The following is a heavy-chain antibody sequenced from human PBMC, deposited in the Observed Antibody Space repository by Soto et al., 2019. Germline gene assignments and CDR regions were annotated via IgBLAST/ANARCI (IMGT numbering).Heavy chain of an antibody. CDR3: ARSAGYCGGGTCYPRCFDS. J-gene: IGHJ5*01. D-gene: IGHD2-15*01. V-gene: IGHV3-23*01. Sequence: PGGSLRLSCAASGFTFRSYAMNWVRQAPVKGLEWVSDITSGDDTYYADSVKGRFTISRDNSKNTLYLQMTNLRAEDTAVYYCARSAGYCGGGTCYPRCFDSWCQGTLVTVSS. CDR1: GFTFRSYA. CDR2: ITSGDDT.